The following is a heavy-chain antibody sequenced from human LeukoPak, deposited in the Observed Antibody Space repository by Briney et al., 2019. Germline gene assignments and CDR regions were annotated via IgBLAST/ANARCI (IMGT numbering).Heavy chain of an antibody. D-gene: IGHD6-13*01. CDR3: ARGKRYSSSWFYNRFDP. CDR1: GFTFSSYD. J-gene: IGHJ5*02. CDR2: IGTTGDT. Sequence: PGGSLRLSCEVSGFTFSSYDMHWVRQTTGKDLEWVSGIGTTGDTHYPDSVKGRFTVSRENAKNSLYLQMNSLRAGDTAVYYCARGKRYSSSWFYNRFDPWGQGTLVTVSS. V-gene: IGHV3-13*01.